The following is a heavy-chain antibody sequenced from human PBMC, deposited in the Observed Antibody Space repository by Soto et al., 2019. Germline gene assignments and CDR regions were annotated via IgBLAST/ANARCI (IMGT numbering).Heavy chain of an antibody. J-gene: IGHJ3*01. CDR1: GFTFITYW. CDR3: ARGDYHDDSGAFSDAFDV. Sequence: EVQLVESGGGLVQPGGSLRLSCAASGFTFITYWMSWVRQAPGKGLEWVANIKQDGSEKWYVDSVKGRFTISRDNAKKSLFFQMNSLRVEDTAVYYCARGDYHDDSGAFSDAFDVWGQGTMVTVSS. CDR2: IKQDGSEK. V-gene: IGHV3-7*04. D-gene: IGHD3-22*01.